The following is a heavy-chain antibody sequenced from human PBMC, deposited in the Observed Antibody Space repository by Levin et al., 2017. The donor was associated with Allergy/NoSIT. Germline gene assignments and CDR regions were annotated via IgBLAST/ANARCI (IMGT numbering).Heavy chain of an antibody. Sequence: PGGSLRLSCKVSGDIFVNYGITWVRQGPGQGLEWMGWISAYNGDTKYAQNLQGRFIMTTDTSTNTAYMELRSLRFDDTAVYYCARAGAHGDYALGYWGQGTLVTVSS. CDR2: ISAYNGDT. V-gene: IGHV1-18*01. J-gene: IGHJ4*02. CDR3: ARAGAHGDYALGY. D-gene: IGHD3-16*01. CDR1: GDIFVNYG.